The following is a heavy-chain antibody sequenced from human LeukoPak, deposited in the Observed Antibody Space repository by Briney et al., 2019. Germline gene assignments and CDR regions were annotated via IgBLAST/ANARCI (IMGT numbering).Heavy chain of an antibody. V-gene: IGHV3-11*04. D-gene: IGHD2-15*01. CDR3: ATDCSGGSCPFDY. Sequence: GGPLRLSCAASGFTFSDYYMSWIRQAPGKGLEWVSYISSSGSTIYYADSVKGRFTISRDNAKNSLYLQMNSLRAEDTAVYYCATDCSGGSCPFDYWGQGTLVTVSS. J-gene: IGHJ4*02. CDR1: GFTFSDYY. CDR2: ISSSGSTI.